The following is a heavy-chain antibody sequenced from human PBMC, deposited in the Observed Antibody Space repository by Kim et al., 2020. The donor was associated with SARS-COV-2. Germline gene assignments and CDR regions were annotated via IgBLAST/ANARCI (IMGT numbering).Heavy chain of an antibody. Sequence: SETLSLTCTVSGGSISSYYWSWIRQPPGKGLEWIGYIYYSGSTNYNPSLKSRVTISVDTSKNQFSLKLSSVTAADTAVYYCARESTTVTTGWFDPWGQGT. V-gene: IGHV4-59*01. CDR1: GGSISSYY. D-gene: IGHD4-17*01. J-gene: IGHJ5*02. CDR3: ARESTTVTTGWFDP. CDR2: IYYSGST.